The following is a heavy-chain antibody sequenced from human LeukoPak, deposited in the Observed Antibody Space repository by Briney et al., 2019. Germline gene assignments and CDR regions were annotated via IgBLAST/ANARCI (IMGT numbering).Heavy chain of an antibody. CDR2: IDIGGAGT. CDR3: AKMSGLYFYAMDV. D-gene: IGHD1-26*01. CDR1: GFTFSSYA. J-gene: IGHJ6*02. V-gene: IGHV3-23*01. Sequence: GGSLRLSCTASGFTFSSYAMSWVRQAPGKGLEWVSGIDIGGAGTYYADSVMGRFTISRDNSKNTDFLQMNSLRADDTAVYYCAKMSGLYFYAMDVWGQGTTVTDSS.